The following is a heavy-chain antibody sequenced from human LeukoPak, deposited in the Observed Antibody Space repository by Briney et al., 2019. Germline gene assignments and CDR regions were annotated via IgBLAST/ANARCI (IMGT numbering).Heavy chain of an antibody. D-gene: IGHD6-6*01. CDR1: GGSFSGYY. CDR2: IYYSGST. V-gene: IGHV4-31*11. J-gene: IGHJ4*02. Sequence: PSETLSLTCAVYGGSFSGYYWTWIRQQPGKGLEWIGYIYYSGSTYYNPSLKSRLTISVDTSKNQFSLKLSSVTAADTAVYYCARAPYSSSSVDYWGQGTLVTVSS. CDR3: ARAPYSSSSVDY.